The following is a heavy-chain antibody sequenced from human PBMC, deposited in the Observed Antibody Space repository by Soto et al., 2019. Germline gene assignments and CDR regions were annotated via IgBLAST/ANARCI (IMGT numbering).Heavy chain of an antibody. Sequence: SVKVSCKASGGTFSSYTISWVRQAPGQGLEWMGRIIPILGIANYAQKFQGRVTITADKSTSTAYMELSSLRSEDTAVYYCATDKGSGPYYYYYLDIWGKGTTVTVSS. V-gene: IGHV1-69*04. D-gene: IGHD6-19*01. CDR2: IIPILGIA. CDR3: ATDKGSGPYYYYYLDI. CDR1: GGTFSSYT. J-gene: IGHJ6*03.